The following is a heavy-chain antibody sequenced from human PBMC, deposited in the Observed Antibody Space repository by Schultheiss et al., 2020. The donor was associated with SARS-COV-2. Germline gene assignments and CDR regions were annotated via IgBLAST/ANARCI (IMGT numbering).Heavy chain of an antibody. J-gene: IGHJ4*02. D-gene: IGHD3-3*01. CDR1: GFRFGSYS. CDR2: ISYDGSNK. Sequence: GESLKISCVASGFRFGSYSMHWVRQAPGKGLEWVAVISYDGSNKYYADSVKGRFTISRDNSKNTLYLQMNSLRAEDTAVYYCARDPYYDFWSGKEPHFDYWGQGTLVTVSS. V-gene: IGHV3-30*04. CDR3: ARDPYYDFWSGKEPHFDY.